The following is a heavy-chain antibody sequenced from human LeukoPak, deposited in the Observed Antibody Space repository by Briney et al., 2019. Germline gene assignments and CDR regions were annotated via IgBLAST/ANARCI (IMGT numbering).Heavy chain of an antibody. J-gene: IGHJ1*01. CDR3: AGAGIAVDGNAEYFQH. D-gene: IGHD6-19*01. CDR2: IDPSDAYT. V-gene: IGHV5-10-1*01. Sequence: RGDSLRISFKGSGYSFTSYWSSWVRQMPGKGRDWMGRIDPSDAYTSYSPSFQGHVTISAYESISTAYLQWSSLKASDTSMYYCAGAGIAVDGNAEYFQHWGQGTVVTVSS. CDR1: GYSFTSYW.